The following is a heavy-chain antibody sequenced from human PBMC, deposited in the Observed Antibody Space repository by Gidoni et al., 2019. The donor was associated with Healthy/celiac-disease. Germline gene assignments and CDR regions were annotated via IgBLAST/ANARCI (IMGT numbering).Heavy chain of an antibody. Sequence: QVQLVQSGAEVKKPGSSVKVSCKASGGTFSSYASSWVRQAPGQGLEWMGGIIPIFGTANYAQKFQGRVTITADESTSTAYMELSSLRSEDTAVYYCASRIGDFWSGYSPGYFDYWGQGTLVTVSS. D-gene: IGHD3-3*01. J-gene: IGHJ4*02. V-gene: IGHV1-69*01. CDR2: IIPIFGTA. CDR1: GGTFSSYA. CDR3: ASRIGDFWSGYSPGYFDY.